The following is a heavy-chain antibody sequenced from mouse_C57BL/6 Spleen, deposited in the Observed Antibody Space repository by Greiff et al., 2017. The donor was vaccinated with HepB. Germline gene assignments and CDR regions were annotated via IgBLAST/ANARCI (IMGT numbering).Heavy chain of an antibody. Sequence: EVLLVESGGGLVKPGGSLQLSCAASGFTFSSYAMSWVHQPPEQRLVWVATISDGGSYTYYPDNVKGRFTISRDNAKNNLYLQMSHLKSEDTAMYYCARDQGVTTGYAMDYWGQGTSVTVSS. CDR3: ARDQGVTTGYAMDY. D-gene: IGHD2-2*01. CDR2: ISDGGSYT. V-gene: IGHV5-4*01. CDR1: GFTFSSYA. J-gene: IGHJ4*01.